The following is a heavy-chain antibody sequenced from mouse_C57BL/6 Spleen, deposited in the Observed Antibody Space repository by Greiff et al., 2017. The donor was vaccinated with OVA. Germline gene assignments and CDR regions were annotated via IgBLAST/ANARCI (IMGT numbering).Heavy chain of an antibody. Sequence: EVKLQESGPGLVKPSQSLSLTCSVTGYSITSGYYWNWIRQFPGNKLEWMGYISYDGSNNYNPSLKNRISITRDTSKNQFFLKLNSVTTEDTATYDCARRYGYGGYWYFDVWGTGTTVTVSS. D-gene: IGHD2-2*01. CDR2: ISYDGSN. CDR1: GYSITSGYY. V-gene: IGHV3-6*01. J-gene: IGHJ1*03. CDR3: ARRYGYGGYWYFDV.